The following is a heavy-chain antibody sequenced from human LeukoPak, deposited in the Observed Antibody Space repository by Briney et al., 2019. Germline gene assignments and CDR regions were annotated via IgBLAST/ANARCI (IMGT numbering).Heavy chain of an antibody. D-gene: IGHD3-16*02. CDR3: ARAYDYVWGSYRPYYFDY. J-gene: IGHJ4*02. Sequence: GASVRVSCKASGYTFTGYYIHWVRQAPGQGLEWMGWINPNSGGTNYAQKFQGRVTMTRDTSISTAYMELSRLRSDDTAVYYCARAYDYVWGSYRPYYFDYWGQGNVVTVSS. CDR1: GYTFTGYY. CDR2: INPNSGGT. V-gene: IGHV1-2*02.